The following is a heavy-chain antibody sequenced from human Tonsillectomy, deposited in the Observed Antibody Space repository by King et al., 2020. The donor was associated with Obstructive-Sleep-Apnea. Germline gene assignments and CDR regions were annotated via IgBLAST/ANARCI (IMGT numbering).Heavy chain of an antibody. CDR2: IGIAGDT. J-gene: IGHJ6*02. CDR3: ARGGRKLGWSWGMDV. Sequence: VQLVESGGGLVQPGGSLRLSCAASGFTFSSYDMHWVRQATGRGLEWVSAIGIAGDTYYPGSVKGRFTISRENAKNSLYLQMNSLRAGDTAVYYCARGGRKLGWSWGMDVWGQGTTVTVSS. CDR1: GFTFSSYD. D-gene: IGHD1-14*01. V-gene: IGHV3-13*01.